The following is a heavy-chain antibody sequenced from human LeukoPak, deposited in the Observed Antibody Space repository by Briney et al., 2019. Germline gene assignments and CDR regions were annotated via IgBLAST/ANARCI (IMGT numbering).Heavy chain of an antibody. J-gene: IGHJ4*02. Sequence: GGSLRPSCSASGFTFSSYVMHWDRQAPGKGLEYVSAITSNGGTTCYADSVKGRFTISRDNSKNTLYLQMSSLRAEDTAVFYCVRYYYDRSGYQRYFDYWGQRTLVTVSS. D-gene: IGHD3-22*01. CDR3: VRYYYDRSGYQRYFDY. V-gene: IGHV3-64D*09. CDR1: GFTFSSYV. CDR2: ITSNGGTT.